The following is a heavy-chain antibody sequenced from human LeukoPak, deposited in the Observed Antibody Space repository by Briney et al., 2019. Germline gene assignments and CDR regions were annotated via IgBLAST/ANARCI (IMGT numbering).Heavy chain of an antibody. CDR3: ARDYAGDCRRKFDI. CDR1: GGSISSYY. Sequence: SETLSLTCSVSGGSISSYYWSWVRQSAGRGLEWIGRIYASGSSGSMKYNPSLKSRATMSVDTSKNQFSLKVRSVTAADTAVYYCARDYAGDCRRKFDIWGRGTLVTVSS. V-gene: IGHV4-4*07. D-gene: IGHD2-21*02. CDR2: IYASGSSGSM. J-gene: IGHJ3*02.